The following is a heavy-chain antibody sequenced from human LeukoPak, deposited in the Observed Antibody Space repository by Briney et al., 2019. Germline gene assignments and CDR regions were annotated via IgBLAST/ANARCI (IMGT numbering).Heavy chain of an antibody. V-gene: IGHV4-61*02. CDR1: GGSINSGSYY. D-gene: IGHD3-22*01. J-gene: IGHJ4*02. CDR2: IYTSGST. Sequence: SQTLSLTCTISGGSINSGSYYWNWIRQPAGKGLEWIGRIYTSGSTNYNPSLKSRVTISVDTSKNQFSLKLNSVTAADTAVYYCARAYYYDSSGYWAYYFDYWGQGTLVTVSS. CDR3: ARAYYYDSSGYWAYYFDY.